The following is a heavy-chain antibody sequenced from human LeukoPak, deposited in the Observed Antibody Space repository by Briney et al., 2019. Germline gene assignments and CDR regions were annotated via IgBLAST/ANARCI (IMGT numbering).Heavy chain of an antibody. J-gene: IGHJ5*02. CDR1: GFTFSSYW. CDR2: IKQDGSEK. V-gene: IGHV3-7*01. CDR3: ARDDCSSISCYHNWFDP. Sequence: PGGSLTLSCAASGFTFSSYWMSWVRQAPGKGLGWVANIKQDGSEKYYVDSVKGRFTISRDNAKNSLYLQMNSLRAEDTAVYYCARDDCSSISCYHNWFDPWGQGTLVTVSS. D-gene: IGHD2-2*01.